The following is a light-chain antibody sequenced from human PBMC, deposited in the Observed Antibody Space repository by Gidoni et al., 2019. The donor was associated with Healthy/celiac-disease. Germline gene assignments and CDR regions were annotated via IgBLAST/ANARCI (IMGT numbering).Light chain of an antibody. CDR1: QSVSSSY. CDR3: QQYGSSPWT. V-gene: IGKV3-20*01. J-gene: IGKJ1*01. CDR2: GAS. Sequence: IVLTPYPGTLSLSPGERATLSCSASQSVSSSYLAWYQQKPGQAPRLLIYGASSSATGIPDRFSGSGSGTDSTIIISRLEPEDSAVYYCQQYGSSPWTFGQGTKVEIK.